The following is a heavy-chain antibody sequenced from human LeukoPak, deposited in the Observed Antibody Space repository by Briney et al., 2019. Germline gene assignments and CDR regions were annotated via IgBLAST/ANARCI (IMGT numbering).Heavy chain of an antibody. Sequence: ASVKVSCKASGYTSTGYYMHWVRQAPGQGLEWMGWINPNSGGTNYAQKFQGRVTMTRDTSISTAYMELSRLRSDDTAVYYCARDTILLWFGELYRSGYFDYWGQGTLVTVSS. D-gene: IGHD3-10*01. CDR3: ARDTILLWFGELYRSGYFDY. V-gene: IGHV1-2*02. CDR1: GYTSTGYY. CDR2: INPNSGGT. J-gene: IGHJ4*02.